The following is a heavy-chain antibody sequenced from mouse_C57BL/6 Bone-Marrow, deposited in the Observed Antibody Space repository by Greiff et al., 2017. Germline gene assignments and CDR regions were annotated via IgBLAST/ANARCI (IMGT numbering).Heavy chain of an antibody. Sequence: DVHLVESGGGLVQPGGSLKLSCAASGFTFSDYYMYWVRQTPEKRLEWVAYISNGGGSTYYPATVKGRFTISRDNAKNTLYLQMSRLKSEDTAMYYCARQGDGSSLFDYWGQGTTLTVSS. CDR3: ARQGDGSSLFDY. CDR1: GFTFSDYY. D-gene: IGHD1-1*01. CDR2: ISNGGGST. V-gene: IGHV5-12*01. J-gene: IGHJ2*01.